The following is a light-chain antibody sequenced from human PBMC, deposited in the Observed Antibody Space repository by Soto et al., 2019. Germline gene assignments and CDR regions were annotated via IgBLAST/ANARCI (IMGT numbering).Light chain of an antibody. CDR1: QSVLYNSNNKNY. Sequence: DIVMTQSPDSLAVSLGERATINRKSSQSVLYNSNNKNYLAWYQQKPGQPPKLLIYWASTRESGVPDRFSGSGSGTDFTLTISSLQAEDVAVYYCQQYYSTPLTFGGGTKVEIK. CDR3: QQYYSTPLT. V-gene: IGKV4-1*01. J-gene: IGKJ4*01. CDR2: WAS.